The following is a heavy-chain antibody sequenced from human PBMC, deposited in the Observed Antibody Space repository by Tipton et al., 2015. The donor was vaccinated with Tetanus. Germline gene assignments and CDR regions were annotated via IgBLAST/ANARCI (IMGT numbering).Heavy chain of an antibody. V-gene: IGHV4-39*01. CDR3: ATLGGGIAAAGTHPVDY. Sequence: TLSLTCTVSGGSISSSSYYWGWIRQPPGKGLEWIGSIYYSGSTYYTPSLKSRVTISVDTPKNQFSLKLSSVTAADTAVYYCATLGGGIAAAGTHPVDYWGQGTLVTVSS. CDR2: IYYSGST. J-gene: IGHJ4*02. CDR1: GGSISSSSYY. D-gene: IGHD6-13*01.